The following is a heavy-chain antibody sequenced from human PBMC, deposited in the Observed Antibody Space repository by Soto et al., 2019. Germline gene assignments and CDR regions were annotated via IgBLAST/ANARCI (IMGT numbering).Heavy chain of an antibody. CDR3: ARTRGVDSTASFDY. Sequence: QVQLVQSGGGVVQPGRSLRLSCAASGFTFRNSGMHWIRQAPGKGLEWVSLVSFDGTDQYYADSVKGRFTISRDNFKNTLYLQMNSLRAEDTAVYYCARTRGVDSTASFDYWGLGTLVTVSS. V-gene: IGHV3-30*03. J-gene: IGHJ4*02. CDR2: VSFDGTDQ. CDR1: GFTFRNSG. D-gene: IGHD2-21*02.